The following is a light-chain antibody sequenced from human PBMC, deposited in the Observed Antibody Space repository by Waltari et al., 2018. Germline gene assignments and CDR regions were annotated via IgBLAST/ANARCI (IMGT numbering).Light chain of an antibody. CDR2: GSS. J-gene: IGKJ2*01. Sequence: DIQMTQSPSSLSASVGDSITITCRASQSVSNYFNWYQQKPGKTPKLLIFGSSSLQSAVPSRFSGSGSGTDFTLTISSLQPEDFATYYCQQTYSVLYTFGQGTKLQI. CDR3: QQTYSVLYT. V-gene: IGKV1-39*01. CDR1: QSVSNY.